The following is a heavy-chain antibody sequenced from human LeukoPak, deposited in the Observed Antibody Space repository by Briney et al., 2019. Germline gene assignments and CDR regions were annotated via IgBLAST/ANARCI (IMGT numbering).Heavy chain of an antibody. CDR2: IYHSGST. D-gene: IGHD3-22*01. J-gene: IGHJ4*02. V-gene: IGHV4-38-2*02. Sequence: PSETLSLTCTVAGYSISSGYYWGWIRQPPGKGLEGIGSIYHSGSTYYNPSLKSRATISVDTSKNQFSLKLSSVTAADTAVYYCASVGYSSGYPKFDYWGQGTLVTVSS. CDR1: GYSISSGYY. CDR3: ASVGYSSGYPKFDY.